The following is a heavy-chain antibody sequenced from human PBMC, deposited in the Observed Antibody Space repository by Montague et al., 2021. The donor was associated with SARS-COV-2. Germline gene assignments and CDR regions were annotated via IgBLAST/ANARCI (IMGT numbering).Heavy chain of an antibody. J-gene: IGHJ4*02. D-gene: IGHD3-22*01. V-gene: IGHV3-48*03. CDR3: ARAGEDYYYDSSGFLY. CDR2: ISNSGDTK. CDR1: GFIFSSYE. Sequence: SLRLSCAASGFIFSSYEMNWVRQAPEKGLEWVSYISNSGDTKYYADSVKGRFTISRDNAKNSLYLQMSSLRAEDTAVYYCARAGEDYYYDSSGFLYWGQGILVTVSS.